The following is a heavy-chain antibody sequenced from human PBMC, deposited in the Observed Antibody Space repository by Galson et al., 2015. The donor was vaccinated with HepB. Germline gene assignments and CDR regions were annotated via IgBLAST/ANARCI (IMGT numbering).Heavy chain of an antibody. CDR2: INHSGST. D-gene: IGHD6-19*01. J-gene: IGHJ5*02. V-gene: IGHV4-34*01. CDR3: ARESLAVAGPPAIPDP. CDR1: GGSFSGYY. Sequence: SETLSLTCAVYGGSFSGYYWSWIRQPPGKGLEWIGEINHSGSTNYNPSLKSRVTISVDTSKNQFSLKLSSVTAADTAVYYCARESLAVAGPPAIPDPWGQGTLVTVSS.